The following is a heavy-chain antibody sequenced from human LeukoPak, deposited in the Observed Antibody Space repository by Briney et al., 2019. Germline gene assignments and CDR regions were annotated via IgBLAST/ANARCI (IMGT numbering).Heavy chain of an antibody. CDR1: GFTFGDYA. V-gene: IGHV3-23*01. Sequence: GGSLRLSCTASGFTFGDYAMSWVRQAPGKGLEWVSAISGSGDSTFYADSVKGRFTISRDNSKNTLYMLMNSLRAEDTAVYYCAKTLPTFYGSGSYYKNPIDYWGQGTLVTVSS. CDR3: AKTLPTFYGSGSYYKNPIDY. CDR2: ISGSGDST. J-gene: IGHJ4*02. D-gene: IGHD3-10*01.